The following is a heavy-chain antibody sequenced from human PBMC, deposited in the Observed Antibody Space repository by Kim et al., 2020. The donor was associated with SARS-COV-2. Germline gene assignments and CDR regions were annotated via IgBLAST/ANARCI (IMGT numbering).Heavy chain of an antibody. D-gene: IGHD3-16*01. CDR3: ARDSVGYWGSLDY. J-gene: IGHJ4*02. CDR2: IKQDGSEK. V-gene: IGHV3-7*01. Sequence: GGSLRLSCAASGFTFSNFWMTWVRQAPGKRLEWVANIKQDGSEKYYVDSVRGRFTISRDNAKNSLYLQMSSLRAEDTAVYYCARDSVGYWGSLDYWGQGTLVTVSS. CDR1: GFTFSNFW.